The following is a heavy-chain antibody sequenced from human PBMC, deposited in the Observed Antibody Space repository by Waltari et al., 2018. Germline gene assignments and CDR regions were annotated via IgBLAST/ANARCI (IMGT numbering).Heavy chain of an antibody. Sequence: EVQLVESGGGLVQPGGSLSLPCGVSGFTFSSYSMNWVRQAPGKGVEGVSEISGSSSTIYYADSVKGRFTISRDKAKNSMHLQMSSLRAEDTAVYYCATAARRRDVGDLSWGQGTLVTVSS. CDR2: ISGSSSTI. V-gene: IGHV3-48*01. CDR1: GFTFSSYS. CDR3: ATAARRRDVGDLS. D-gene: IGHD3-16*02. J-gene: IGHJ4*02.